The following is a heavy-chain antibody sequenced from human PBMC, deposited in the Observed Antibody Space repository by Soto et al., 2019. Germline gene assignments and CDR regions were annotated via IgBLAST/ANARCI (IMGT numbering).Heavy chain of an antibody. CDR3: ARGSSFDP. J-gene: IGHJ5*02. CDR1: GASLTSGGYY. D-gene: IGHD6-19*01. CDR2: IYYTGNT. Sequence: KSSETLSLTCTVSGASLTSGGYYWTWVRQHPVKGLEWIGHIYYTGNTYYNPSLKSRLHISLDTSKNQFSLQLESVTAADTAIYYCARGSSFDPWGQGTLVTVSS. V-gene: IGHV4-31*02.